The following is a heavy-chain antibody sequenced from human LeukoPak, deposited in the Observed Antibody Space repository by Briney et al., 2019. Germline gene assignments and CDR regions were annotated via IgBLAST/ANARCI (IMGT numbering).Heavy chain of an antibody. Sequence: SGPTLVKPTQTLTLTCTFSRFSLSTSGVAVGWIRQPPGKALEWLALIYWDDGKRYSPSLKSRLTITKDTSKNQVVLTMTNMDPVDTATYYCAHSSGYDAHRGLIQNDYWGQGTLVTVSS. CDR3: AHSSGYDAHRGLIQNDY. CDR2: IYWDDGK. D-gene: IGHD5-12*01. J-gene: IGHJ4*02. CDR1: RFSLSTSGVA. V-gene: IGHV2-5*02.